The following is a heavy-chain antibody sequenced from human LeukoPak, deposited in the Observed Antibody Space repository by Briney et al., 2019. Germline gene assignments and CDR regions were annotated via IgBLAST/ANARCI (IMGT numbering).Heavy chain of an antibody. Sequence: SETLSLTCTVSGGSISSSSYYWGWIRQPPGKGLEWIGSIYYSGSTYYNPSLKSRVTISVDTSKNQFSLKLSSVTAADTAVYYCARSYYDFWSGYSSSWFDPWGQGTLVTVSS. CDR2: IYYSGST. CDR3: ARSYYDFWSGYSSSWFDP. D-gene: IGHD3-3*01. J-gene: IGHJ5*02. CDR1: GGSISSSSYY. V-gene: IGHV4-39*01.